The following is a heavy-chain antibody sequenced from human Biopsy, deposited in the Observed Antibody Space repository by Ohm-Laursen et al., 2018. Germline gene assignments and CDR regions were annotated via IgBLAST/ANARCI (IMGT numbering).Heavy chain of an antibody. CDR1: EFTFSGYS. V-gene: IGHV3-48*04. J-gene: IGHJ6*02. CDR2: INVYSNKK. CDR3: ARSPGRDRMDV. Sequence: SLRLSCAASEFTFSGYSMNWVRQAPGRGLEWVSYINVYSNKKYYADSVKGRFIVSRDNDKKSLYLQMNSLRAEDTAVYHCARSPGRDRMDVWGQGTTVIVSS. D-gene: IGHD1-14*01.